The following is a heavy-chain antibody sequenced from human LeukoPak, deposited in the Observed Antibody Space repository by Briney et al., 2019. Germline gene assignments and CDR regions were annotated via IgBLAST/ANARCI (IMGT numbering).Heavy chain of an antibody. Sequence: ASVKVSCKASGYTFTGYYMHWVRQAPGQGLERMGWINPNSGGTNYAQKFQGRVTMTRDTSISTAYMELSRLRSDDTAVYYCARGALYYYYGMDVWGQGTTVTVSS. D-gene: IGHD3-16*01. CDR3: ARGALYYYYGMDV. CDR2: INPNSGGT. J-gene: IGHJ6*02. V-gene: IGHV1-2*02. CDR1: GYTFTGYY.